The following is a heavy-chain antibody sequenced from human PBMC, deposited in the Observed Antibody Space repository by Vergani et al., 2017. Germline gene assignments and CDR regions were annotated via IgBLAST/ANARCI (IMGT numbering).Heavy chain of an antibody. CDR2: ISGSGGST. D-gene: IGHD6-6*01. J-gene: IGHJ6*03. CDR3: ARDNREGIAARDYYYYYMDV. Sequence: EVQLLESGGGLVQPGGSLRLSCAASGFTFSSYAMSWVRQAPGKGLEWVSAISGSGGSTYYADSVKGRFTISRDNSKNTLYLQMNSLRAEDTAVYYCARDNREGIAARDYYYYYMDVWGKGTTVTVSS. CDR1: GFTFSSYA. V-gene: IGHV3-23*01.